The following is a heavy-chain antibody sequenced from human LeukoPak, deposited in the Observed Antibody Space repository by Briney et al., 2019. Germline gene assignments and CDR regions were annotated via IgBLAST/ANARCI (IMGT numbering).Heavy chain of an antibody. V-gene: IGHV3-7*01. CDR3: ARLSAMVRGPEDIFYFEY. CDR1: GFSFSSYW. J-gene: IGHJ4*02. D-gene: IGHD3-10*01. Sequence: GGSLRLSCETSGFSFSSYWMSWVRQAPGKGLEWVANIRPDGSEKHYVDSVKGRFTISRDIAKQSVFLQMTSLRVEDTAVYYCARLSAMVRGPEDIFYFEYWGLGTLVTVSS. CDR2: IRPDGSEK.